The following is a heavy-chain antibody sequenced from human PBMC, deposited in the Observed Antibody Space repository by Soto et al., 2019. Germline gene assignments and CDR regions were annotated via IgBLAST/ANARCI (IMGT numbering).Heavy chain of an antibody. CDR1: GGSFSGYY. Sequence: SETLSLTCAVYGGSFSGYYWSWIRQPPGKGLEWIGEINHSGSTNYNPSLKSRVTISVDTSKNQFSLKLSSVTAADTAVYYCARDMVRGVTSRLVLDYWGQGTLVTVSS. J-gene: IGHJ4*02. CDR2: INHSGST. D-gene: IGHD3-10*01. CDR3: ARDMVRGVTSRLVLDY. V-gene: IGHV4-34*01.